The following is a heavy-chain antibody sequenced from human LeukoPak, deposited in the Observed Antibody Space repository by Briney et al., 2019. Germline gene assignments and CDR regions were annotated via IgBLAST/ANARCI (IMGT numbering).Heavy chain of an antibody. J-gene: IGHJ4*02. V-gene: IGHV4-39*01. CDR2: IYYSGST. Sequence: SETLSLTCTVSGGSISSSSYYWGWIRQPPGKGLEWVGSIYYSGSTYYNPSLKSRVTISVDTSKNQFSLKLSSVTAADTAVYYCARQMESAVVTALGDYFDYWGQGTLVTVSS. CDR3: ARQMESAVVTALGDYFDY. CDR1: GGSISSSSYY. D-gene: IGHD2-21*02.